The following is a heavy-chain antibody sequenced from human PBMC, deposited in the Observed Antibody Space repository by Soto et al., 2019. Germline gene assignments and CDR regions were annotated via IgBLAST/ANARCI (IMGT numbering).Heavy chain of an antibody. V-gene: IGHV1-69*01. CDR3: ARGWRTWVVEYNDY. CDR1: GGTFSSYA. D-gene: IGHD3-10*01. Sequence: QVQLVQSGAEVKKPGSSVKVSCKTSGGTFSSYAISWVRQAPGQELEWMGGIIPIFGTANYALKFQGRVTITSDESSSTAYMALSSLRSEATAVYYCARGWRTWVVEYNDYWGQGTLVTVSS. J-gene: IGHJ4*02. CDR2: IIPIFGTA.